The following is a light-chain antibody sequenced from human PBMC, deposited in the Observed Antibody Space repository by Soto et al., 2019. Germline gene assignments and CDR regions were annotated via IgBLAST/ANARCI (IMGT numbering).Light chain of an antibody. CDR1: SSDIGAYNH. Sequence: QSALTQPASVSGSPGQSITISCTGTSSDIGAYNHVSWYQQYPGKAPTLMIYEVTNRPSGVSSRFSGSKSGNTASLAISGLQAEDEGDYYCSSFTTSDTWVFGGGTKLTVL. CDR3: SSFTTSDTWV. J-gene: IGLJ3*02. CDR2: EVT. V-gene: IGLV2-14*01.